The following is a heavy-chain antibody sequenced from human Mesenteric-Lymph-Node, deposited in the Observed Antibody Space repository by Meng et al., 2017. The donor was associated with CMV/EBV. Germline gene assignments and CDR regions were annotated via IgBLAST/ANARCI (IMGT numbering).Heavy chain of an antibody. V-gene: IGHV1-2*02. CDR2: INPNSGGT. Sequence: ASVQVSCQASGYTFTGYYMHWVRQAPGQGLEWMGWINPNSGGTNYAQKFQGRVTMTRDTSISTAYMELSRLRSDDTAVYYCARSRGIAVAGKGFDLWGRGTLVTVSS. CDR3: ARSRGIAVAGKGFDL. D-gene: IGHD6-19*01. J-gene: IGHJ2*01. CDR1: GYTFTGYY.